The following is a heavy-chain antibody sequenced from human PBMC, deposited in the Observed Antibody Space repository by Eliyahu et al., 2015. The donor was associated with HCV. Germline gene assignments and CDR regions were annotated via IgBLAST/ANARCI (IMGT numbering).Heavy chain of an antibody. D-gene: IGHD2-15*01. CDR1: GGSISSGGYS. V-gene: IGHV4-30-2*01. Sequence: QLQLQESGSGLVKPSQTLSLTCAVSGGSISSGGYSWSWIRQPPGKGLEWIGYIYHSGGTYCNPSLKSRVTISVDRSKNQFSLKLSSVTAADTAVYYCARGYCSGGSCYSSSYWYFDLWGRGTLVTVSS. CDR2: IYHSGGT. J-gene: IGHJ2*01. CDR3: ARGYCSGGSCYSSSYWYFDL.